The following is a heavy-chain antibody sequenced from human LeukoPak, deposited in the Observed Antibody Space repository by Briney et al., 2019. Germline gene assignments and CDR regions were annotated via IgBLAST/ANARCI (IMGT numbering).Heavy chain of an antibody. CDR1: GGTFSSYA. D-gene: IGHD5-12*01. Sequence: SVKVSCKASGGTFSSYAISWVRQAPGQGLEWMGRIIPILGIANYAQKLQGRVTITADKSTSTAHMELSSLRSEDTAVYYCAGSYSGYDLDYFGYWGQGTLVTVSS. CDR2: IIPILGIA. V-gene: IGHV1-69*04. J-gene: IGHJ4*02. CDR3: AGSYSGYDLDYFGY.